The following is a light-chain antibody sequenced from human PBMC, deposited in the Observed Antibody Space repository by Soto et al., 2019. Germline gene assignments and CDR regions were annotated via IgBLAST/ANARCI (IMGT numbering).Light chain of an antibody. CDR1: QGIRNY. CDR3: QNYNNAPRT. Sequence: DIQMTQSPSSLSASVGDRVTITCRASQGIRNYLAWYQQKPGKVPKLLIYAASTLQSGVPSRFSGSGSGTDFTLTISSLQPEDVATYYCQNYNNAPRTFGQGTKVEVK. J-gene: IGKJ1*01. V-gene: IGKV1-27*01. CDR2: AAS.